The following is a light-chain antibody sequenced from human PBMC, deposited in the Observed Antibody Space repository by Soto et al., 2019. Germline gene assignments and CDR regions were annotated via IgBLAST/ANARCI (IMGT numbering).Light chain of an antibody. J-gene: IGKJ2*01. CDR1: QSVSSN. Sequence: EIVMTQSPANLSLSPGERATLSCRASQSVSSNLAWYQQKPGQAPRLLIYGASTRATGIPARFSGSRAGTAFTLAISSRQSEEVAVYYCKEYKNWPYTFGPGTKLEIK. CDR2: GAS. CDR3: KEYKNWPYT. V-gene: IGKV3-15*01.